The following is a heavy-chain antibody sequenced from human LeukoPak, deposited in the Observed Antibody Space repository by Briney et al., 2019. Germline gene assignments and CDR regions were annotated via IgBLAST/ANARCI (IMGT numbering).Heavy chain of an antibody. J-gene: IGHJ5*02. D-gene: IGHD2-15*01. CDR3: ARAPYCSGGSCYPDKPDWFDP. CDR2: IIPIFGTA. Sequence: SVKVSCKASGGTLSSYAISWVRQAPGQGLEWMGGIIPIFGTANYAQKFQGRVTITADKSTSTAYMELSSLRSEDTAVYYCARAPYCSGGSCYPDKPDWFDPWGQGTLVTVSS. CDR1: GGTLSSYA. V-gene: IGHV1-69*06.